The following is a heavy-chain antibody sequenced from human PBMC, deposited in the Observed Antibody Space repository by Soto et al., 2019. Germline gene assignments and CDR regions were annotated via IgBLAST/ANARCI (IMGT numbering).Heavy chain of an antibody. CDR1: GGSVSSGSYY. CDR2: IYYSGST. V-gene: IGHV4-61*01. CDR3: ARDGGAVAGSDGMDV. Sequence: LSLTCTVSGGSVSSGSYYWSWIRQPPGKGLEWIGYIYYSGSTNYNPSLKSRVTISVDTSKNQFSLKLSSATAADTAVYYCARDGGAVAGSDGMDVWGQGTTVTVSS. J-gene: IGHJ6*02. D-gene: IGHD6-19*01.